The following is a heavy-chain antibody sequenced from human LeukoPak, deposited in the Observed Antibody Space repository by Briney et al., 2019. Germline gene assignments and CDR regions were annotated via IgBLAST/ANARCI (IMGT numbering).Heavy chain of an antibody. V-gene: IGHV1-46*01. Sequence: SVKVSCKASGYTFTSLYMHWVRQAPGQGLEWMGVINPSSGSTSNAQKFQGRVTMTRDTSTSTVYMELSSLRSEDTAVYYCARDTASVWYSSGWYEYFQHWGQGTLVTVSS. CDR2: INPSSGST. CDR1: GYTFTSLY. CDR3: ARDTASVWYSSGWYEYFQH. J-gene: IGHJ1*01. D-gene: IGHD6-19*01.